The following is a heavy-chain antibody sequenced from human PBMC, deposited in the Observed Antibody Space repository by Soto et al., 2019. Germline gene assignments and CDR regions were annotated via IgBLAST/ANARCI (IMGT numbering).Heavy chain of an antibody. Sequence: GGSLRLSCVASGSSVSTFGMNWVRQAPGEGLEWVAYISSSSTTIFYGGSVKGRFTASRDNAENSMYLEMNNLGVEDTAIYYCARDKGGSVAGFNWFDPWGHGTLVTVSS. CDR1: GSSVSTFG. J-gene: IGHJ5*02. D-gene: IGHD6-19*01. CDR3: ARDKGGSVAGFNWFDP. CDR2: ISSSSTTI. V-gene: IGHV3-48*01.